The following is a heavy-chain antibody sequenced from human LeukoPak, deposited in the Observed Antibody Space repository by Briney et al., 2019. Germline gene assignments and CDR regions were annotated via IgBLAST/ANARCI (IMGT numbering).Heavy chain of an antibody. CDR2: INPNSDGT. CDR1: GYTLTGYY. J-gene: IGHJ4*02. CDR3: ATVSW. V-gene: IGHV1-2*02. Sequence: ASVKVSCKASGYTLTGYYMHWVRQAPGQGLEWMGWINPNSDGTNYAQKFQGRVTMTRDTSISTAYMELNSLRSEDTAVYYCATVSWWGQGTLVTVSS.